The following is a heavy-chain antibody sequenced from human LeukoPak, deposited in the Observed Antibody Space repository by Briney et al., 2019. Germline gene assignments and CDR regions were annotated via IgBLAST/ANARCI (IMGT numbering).Heavy chain of an antibody. Sequence: GGSLRLSCAASGCTFSSYAMSWVRQAPGKGLEWVSAIGGSGGSTYYADSVKGRFTISRDNSKNTLYLQMNSLRAEDTAVYYCAKDRSGYEGGGFDYWGQGTLVTVSS. V-gene: IGHV3-23*01. CDR3: AKDRSGYEGGGFDY. D-gene: IGHD5-12*01. CDR1: GCTFSSYA. J-gene: IGHJ4*02. CDR2: IGGSGGST.